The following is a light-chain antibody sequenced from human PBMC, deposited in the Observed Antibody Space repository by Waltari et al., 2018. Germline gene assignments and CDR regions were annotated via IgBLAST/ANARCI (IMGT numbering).Light chain of an antibody. CDR2: DVS. V-gene: IGLV2-11*01. Sequence: QSALTQPRSVSGSPGPSVTISCTGTRRDVGGYHYVSWYQQHPGNAPKLLIYDVSKRPAGVPDRFSGSKSGNTASLTISGLQAEDEADYYCCSYAGSYTVVFGGGTKLTVL. CDR3: CSYAGSYTVV. CDR1: RRDVGGYHY. J-gene: IGLJ2*01.